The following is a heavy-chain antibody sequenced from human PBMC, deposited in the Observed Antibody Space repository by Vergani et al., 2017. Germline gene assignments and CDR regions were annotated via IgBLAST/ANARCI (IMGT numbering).Heavy chain of an antibody. V-gene: IGHV4-4*02. J-gene: IGHJ5*02. CDR2: IYYSGST. CDR1: GGSISSSNW. Sequence: QVQLQESGPGLVKPSGTLSLTCAVSGGSISSSNWWSWVRQPPGKGLEWIGSIYYSGSTYYNPSLKSRVTISVDTSKNQFSLKLSSVTAADTAVYYCARHALSRYCSSTSCHGWFDPWGQGTLVTVSS. CDR3: ARHALSRYCSSTSCHGWFDP. D-gene: IGHD2-2*01.